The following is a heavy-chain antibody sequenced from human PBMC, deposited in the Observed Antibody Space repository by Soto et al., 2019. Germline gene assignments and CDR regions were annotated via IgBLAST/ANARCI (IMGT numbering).Heavy chain of an antibody. J-gene: IGHJ4*02. D-gene: IGHD3-22*01. CDR1: GGSISSYY. CDR2: IYYSGST. V-gene: IGHV4-59*01. CDR3: ARSGDSSGYYVV. Sequence: NPSETLSLTCTVSGGSISSYYWSWIRQPPGKGLEWIGYIYYSGSTNYNPSLKSRVTISVDTSKNQFSLKLSSVTAADTTVYYCARSGDSSGYYVVWGQGTLVTVSS.